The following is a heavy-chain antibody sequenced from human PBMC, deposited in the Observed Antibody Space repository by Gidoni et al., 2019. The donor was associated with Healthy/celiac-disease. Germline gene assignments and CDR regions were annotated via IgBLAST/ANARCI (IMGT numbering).Heavy chain of an antibody. D-gene: IGHD6-19*01. CDR1: GGSISSYY. CDR3: AVAVAGNSFDP. Sequence: QVQLQESGPGLVKPSETLSLTCTVSGGSISSYYWSWIRQPPGKGLEWIGYIYYSGSTNYNPSLKSRVIISVDTSKNQFSLKLSSVTAADTAVYYCAVAVAGNSFDPWGQGTLVTVSS. J-gene: IGHJ5*02. CDR2: IYYSGST. V-gene: IGHV4-59*01.